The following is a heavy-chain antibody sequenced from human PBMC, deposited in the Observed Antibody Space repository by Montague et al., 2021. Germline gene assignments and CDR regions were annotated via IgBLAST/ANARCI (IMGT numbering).Heavy chain of an antibody. CDR2: VFCSGLT. Sequence: SETLSLTCSVSGDSIGSSSYYWGWVRQPPGKGLEWIGNVFCSGLTYSSPSLRSRVTIAVDTSTNHFSLKLTSVTASDTAVYSCAREGGRWNVDENFDSWGQGTLVTVSS. CDR1: GDSIGSSSYY. J-gene: IGHJ4*02. V-gene: IGHV4-39*02. D-gene: IGHD1-1*01. CDR3: AREGGRWNVDENFDS.